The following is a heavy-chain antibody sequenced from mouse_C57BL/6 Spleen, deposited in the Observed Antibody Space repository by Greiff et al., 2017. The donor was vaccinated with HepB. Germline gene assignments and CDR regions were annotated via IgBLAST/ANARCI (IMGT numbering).Heavy chain of an antibody. V-gene: IGHV1-19*01. Sequence: EVKLMESGPVLVKPGASVKMSCKASGYTFTDYYMNWVKQSHGKSLEWIGVINPYNGGTSYNQKFKGKATLTVDKSSSTAYMELNSLTSEDSAVYYCARPLYYGSSYRAMDYWGQGTSVTVSS. CDR3: ARPLYYGSSYRAMDY. CDR1: GYTFTDYY. D-gene: IGHD1-1*01. CDR2: INPYNGGT. J-gene: IGHJ4*01.